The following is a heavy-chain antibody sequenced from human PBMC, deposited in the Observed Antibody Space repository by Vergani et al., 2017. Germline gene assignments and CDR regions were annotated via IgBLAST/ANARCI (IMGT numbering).Heavy chain of an antibody. J-gene: IGHJ6*03. CDR2: IYYSGST. CDR1: GGPISSYY. Sequence: QVQLQESGPGLVKPSETLSLTCTVSGGPISSYYWSWIRQPPGKGLEWIGYIYYSGSTNYNPSLKSRVTISVDTSKNQFSLKLSSVTAADTAVYYCARVIPTDDYYYYYMDVWGKGP. D-gene: IGHD1-14*01. CDR3: ARVIPTDDYYYYYMDV. V-gene: IGHV4-59*01.